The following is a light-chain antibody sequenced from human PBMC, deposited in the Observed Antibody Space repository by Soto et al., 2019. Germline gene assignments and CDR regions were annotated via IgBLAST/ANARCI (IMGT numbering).Light chain of an antibody. CDR1: QSVLHSSDNMNY. V-gene: IGKV4-1*01. J-gene: IGKJ1*01. Sequence: DIAMTQSPDSLAASLGERATINCKSSQSVLHSSDNMNYLAWYQQKPGQPPKLLIYWASTRESGVPDRFSGSGSGTDFTLTISSLQAEDVAVYYCHQYYTVPRTFGQGTKVEIK. CDR3: HQYYTVPRT. CDR2: WAS.